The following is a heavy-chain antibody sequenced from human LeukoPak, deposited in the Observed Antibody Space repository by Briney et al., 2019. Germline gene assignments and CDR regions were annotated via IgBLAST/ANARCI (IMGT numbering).Heavy chain of an antibody. D-gene: IGHD4-17*01. CDR2: IKEDGSEK. CDR3: ARNYGDNDAFDF. J-gene: IGHJ3*01. V-gene: IGHV3-7*01. CDR1: GFTFSSYW. Sequence: GRSLRLSCAASGFTFSSYWMSWVRQAPGKGLEWVANIKEDGSEKYYVDSMKGRFTISRDNAKSSLYLQMNSLRPDDTAVYFCARNYGDNDAFDFWGQGTMVTVSS.